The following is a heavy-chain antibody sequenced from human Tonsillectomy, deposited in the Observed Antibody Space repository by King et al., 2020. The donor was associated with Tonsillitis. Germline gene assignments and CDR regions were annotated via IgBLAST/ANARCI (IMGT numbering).Heavy chain of an antibody. V-gene: IGHV3-23*04. CDR3: LLEWLLE. J-gene: IGHJ4*02. CDR1: GFLFSSYA. D-gene: IGHD3-3*01. Sequence: VQLVESGGGLVQPGGSLRLSCAASGFLFSSYAMSWVRQAPGKGLELVSDINNSGGSTYYADSVKGRFTIPRNNSKNTLYLQMNRLRDEDTAVYYCLLEWLLEWGQGTQVPVST. CDR2: INNSGGST.